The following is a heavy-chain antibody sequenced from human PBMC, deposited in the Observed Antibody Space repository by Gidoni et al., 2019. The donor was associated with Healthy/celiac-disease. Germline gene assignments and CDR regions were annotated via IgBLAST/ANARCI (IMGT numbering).Heavy chain of an antibody. D-gene: IGHD6-19*01. Sequence: QVQLVESGGGVVKPGRSLRLSCAASGFTFSSYGMHWVRQAPGKGLGWVAVISYDGSNKYYADSVKGRFTISRDNSKNTLYLQMNSLRAEDTAVYYCAKSPQWLVRRASHLDYFDYWGQGTLVTVSS. CDR3: AKSPQWLVRRASHLDYFDY. CDR2: ISYDGSNK. CDR1: GFTFSSYG. V-gene: IGHV3-30*18. J-gene: IGHJ4*02.